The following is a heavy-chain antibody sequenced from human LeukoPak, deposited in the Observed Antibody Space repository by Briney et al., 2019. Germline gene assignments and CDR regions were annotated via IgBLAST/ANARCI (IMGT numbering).Heavy chain of an antibody. CDR3: ARSLLDYGDYEGGDY. CDR1: GYTFSSYT. CDR2: INPNSGGT. Sequence: ASVKVSCKASGYTFSSYTMNWVRQAPGQGLEWMGWINPNSGGTNYAQKFQGRVTMTRDTSISTAYMELSRLRSDDTAVYYCARSLLDYGDYEGGDYWGQGTLVTVSS. D-gene: IGHD4-17*01. V-gene: IGHV1-2*02. J-gene: IGHJ4*02.